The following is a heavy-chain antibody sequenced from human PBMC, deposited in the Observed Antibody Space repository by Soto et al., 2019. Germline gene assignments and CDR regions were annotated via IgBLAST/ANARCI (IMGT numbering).Heavy chain of an antibody. D-gene: IGHD2-2*01. Sequence: SQTLSLTCAISGDSVSSNSAAWNWIRQSPSRGLEWLGRTYYRSKWYNDYAVSVKSRITINPDTSKNQFSLQLNSVTPGDTAVYYCARDGVVLVPAAQPYNWFDPWGQGTLVTVSS. V-gene: IGHV6-1*01. CDR3: ARDGVVLVPAAQPYNWFDP. CDR2: TYYRSKWYN. CDR1: GDSVSSNSAA. J-gene: IGHJ5*02.